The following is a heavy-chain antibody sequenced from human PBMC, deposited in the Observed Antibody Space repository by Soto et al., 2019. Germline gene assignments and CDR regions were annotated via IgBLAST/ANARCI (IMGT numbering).Heavy chain of an antibody. D-gene: IGHD3-10*01. Sequence: SETLSLTCTVSGGSFRGYYWGWVRQPPGKGLEWIGEINHSGTSNYHPSLKSRVTISVATSKNQFSLTVNSVTPADTAVYYCARGEITLLGGMDVWGQGTTVTVSS. CDR1: GGSFRGYY. J-gene: IGHJ6*02. CDR3: ARGEITLLGGMDV. V-gene: IGHV4-34*01. CDR2: INHSGTS.